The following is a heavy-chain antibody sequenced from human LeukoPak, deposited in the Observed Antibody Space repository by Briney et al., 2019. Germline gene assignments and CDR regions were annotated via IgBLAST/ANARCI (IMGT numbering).Heavy chain of an antibody. D-gene: IGHD1-26*01. J-gene: IGHJ4*02. V-gene: IGHV3-7*03. CDR3: TRGIVGGYY. CDR1: GISISXXX. CDR2: IKXDXSXK. Sequence: GGSLRLSCAASGISISXXXXXXVRQAXGXXXXWVANIKXDXSXKXXXXXXXXXXXXXRDNAKNSLYLQMTSLRADDTAVYYCTRGIVGGYYWGQGTLVTVSS.